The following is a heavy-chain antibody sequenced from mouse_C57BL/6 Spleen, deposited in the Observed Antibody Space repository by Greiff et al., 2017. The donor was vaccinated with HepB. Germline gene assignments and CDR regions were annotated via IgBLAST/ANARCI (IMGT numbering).Heavy chain of an antibody. D-gene: IGHD2-5*01. CDR3: ARDESNYEGDWFAY. CDR2: ISDGGSYT. J-gene: IGHJ3*01. CDR1: GFTFSSYA. Sequence: EVKLMESGGGLVKPGGSLKLSCAASGFTFSSYAMSWVRQTPEKRLEWVATISDGGSYTYYPDNVKGRFTISRDNAKNNLYLQMSHLKSEDTAMYYCARDESNYEGDWFAYWGRGTLVTVSA. V-gene: IGHV5-4*01.